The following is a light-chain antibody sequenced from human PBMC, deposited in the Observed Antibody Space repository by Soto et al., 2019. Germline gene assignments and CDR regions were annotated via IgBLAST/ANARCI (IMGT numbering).Light chain of an antibody. J-gene: IGLJ2*01. Sequence: QSALTQPPSVSAAPGQKVTISCSGSSSNIGNNYVSWYQHLPGTAPKLLIYDNDKRPSGIPDRFSGSKSGASATLDITGLQTGDEADYYCGTWDSSLSVVVFGGGTQLTVL. CDR2: DND. V-gene: IGLV1-51*01. CDR1: SSNIGNNY. CDR3: GTWDSSLSVVV.